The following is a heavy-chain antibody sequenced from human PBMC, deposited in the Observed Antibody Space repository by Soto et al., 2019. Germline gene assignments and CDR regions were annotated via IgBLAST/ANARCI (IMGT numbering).Heavy chain of an antibody. CDR2: IIPIFGTA. Sequence: SVKVSCKASGGTFSSYAISWVRQAPGQGLEWMGGIIPIFGTANYAQKFQGRVTITADESTSTAYMELSSLRSEDTAVYYCASLTGSSSWYNWFDPWGQGTLVTVSS. J-gene: IGHJ5*02. D-gene: IGHD6-13*01. CDR1: GGTFSSYA. V-gene: IGHV1-69*13. CDR3: ASLTGSSSWYNWFDP.